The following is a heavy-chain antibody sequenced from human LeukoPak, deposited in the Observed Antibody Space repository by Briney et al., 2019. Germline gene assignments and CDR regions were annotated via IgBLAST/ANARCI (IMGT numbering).Heavy chain of an antibody. J-gene: IGHJ6*03. D-gene: IGHD3-3*01. CDR3: ARGKYYDFWSGRGKRVYYYYMDV. V-gene: IGHV1-18*01. Sequence: ASVKVSCKASGYTLTSYGISWVRQAPGQGLEWMGWISAYNGNTNYAQKLQGRVTMTTDASTSTAYMALRSLRSDDTAVYYCARGKYYDFWSGRGKRVYYYYMDVWGKGTTVTVSS. CDR1: GYTLTSYG. CDR2: ISAYNGNT.